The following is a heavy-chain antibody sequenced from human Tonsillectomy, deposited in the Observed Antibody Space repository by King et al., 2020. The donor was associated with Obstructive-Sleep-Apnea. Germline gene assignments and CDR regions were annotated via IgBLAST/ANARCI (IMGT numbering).Heavy chain of an antibody. V-gene: IGHV1-8*01. CDR2: MNPNSRNT. CDR3: ARRYYDASGHESFDF. D-gene: IGHD3-3*01. Sequence: VQLVESGAEVKKPGASVKVSCTASGYTFTNYDINWVRQAPGQRLEWMGWMNPNSRNTGPAQKFQGRVTLSAATSRSTAYMELHSLTSEDTAGYYCARRYYDASGHESFDFWGQGTLVTVSS. CDR1: GYTFTNYD. J-gene: IGHJ4*02.